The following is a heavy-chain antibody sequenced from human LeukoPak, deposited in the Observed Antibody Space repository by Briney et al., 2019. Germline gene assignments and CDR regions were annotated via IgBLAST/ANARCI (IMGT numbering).Heavy chain of an antibody. D-gene: IGHD4-17*01. CDR2: IYFSGNT. CDR3: ARDTYGDYVGGGY. J-gene: IGHJ4*02. CDR1: GASISSGGYY. Sequence: SQTLSLTCTVSGASISSGGYYWTWIRQHPGKGLEWIGYIYFSGNTYYNPSLKSRVTISIDTSKNQFSLSLSSVTAADTAVYYCARDTYGDYVGGGYWGQGTLVTVSS. V-gene: IGHV4-31*03.